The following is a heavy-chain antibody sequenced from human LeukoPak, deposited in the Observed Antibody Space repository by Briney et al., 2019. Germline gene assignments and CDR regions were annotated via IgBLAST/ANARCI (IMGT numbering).Heavy chain of an antibody. CDR3: ARRTPYYYRRACAFDI. V-gene: IGHV1-69*05. CDR1: GGTFSSYV. CDR2: IIPIFGTA. Sequence: ASVKVSCKASGGTFSSYVISWVRQAPGQGLEWMGGIIPIFGTANYAQKFQGRVTITTDESTSTAYMELSSLRSEDTAVYYCARRTPYYYRRACAFDIWGQGTMVTVSS. D-gene: IGHD3-16*01. J-gene: IGHJ3*02.